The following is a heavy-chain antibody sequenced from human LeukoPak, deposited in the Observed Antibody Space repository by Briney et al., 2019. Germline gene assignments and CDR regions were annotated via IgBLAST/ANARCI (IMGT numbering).Heavy chain of an antibody. CDR1: GYSISSGYY. Sequence: PSETLSLTCTVSGYSISSGYYWGWIRPPPGKGLEWIGYIYYSGSTNYNPSLKSRVTISVDTSKNQFSLKLSSVTAADTAVYYCARSRGLGRYSFDYWGQGTLVTVSS. CDR2: IYYSGST. J-gene: IGHJ4*02. CDR3: ARSRGLGRYSFDY. V-gene: IGHV4-38-2*02.